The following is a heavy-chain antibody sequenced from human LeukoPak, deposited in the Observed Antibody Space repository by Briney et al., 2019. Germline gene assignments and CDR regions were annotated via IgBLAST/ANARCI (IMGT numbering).Heavy chain of an antibody. CDR3: AREYCGGDCTPNDY. CDR1: GFTFSSYA. Sequence: PGRSLRLSCAASGFTFSSYAMHWVRQAPGKGLEWVAVISYDGSNKYYADSVKGRFTISRDNSKNTLYLQMNSLRAEDTAVYYCAREYCGGDCTPNDYWGQGTLVTVSS. V-gene: IGHV3-30*07. J-gene: IGHJ4*02. D-gene: IGHD2-21*02. CDR2: ISYDGSNK.